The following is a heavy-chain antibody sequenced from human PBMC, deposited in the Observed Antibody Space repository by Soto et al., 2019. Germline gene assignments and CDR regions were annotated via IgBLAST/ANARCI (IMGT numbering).Heavy chain of an antibody. Sequence: ASVKVSCTASGHTFTSYSFHWVRQAPGQGLEWMGMISPSGGITSYGQRFQGRVTMTRDTSTSTVYVEVSSLRDEDTAVYYCARDRSGYYHFDYWGQGTLVTVSS. D-gene: IGHD3-22*01. CDR2: ISPSGGIT. J-gene: IGHJ4*02. CDR1: GHTFTSYS. CDR3: ARDRSGYYHFDY. V-gene: IGHV1-46*01.